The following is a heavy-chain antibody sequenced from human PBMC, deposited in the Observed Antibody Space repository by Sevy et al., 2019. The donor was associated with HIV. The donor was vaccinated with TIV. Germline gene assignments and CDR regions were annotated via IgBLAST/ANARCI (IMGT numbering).Heavy chain of an antibody. D-gene: IGHD3-10*01. CDR3: AKNRLPGGSYFSRHGLDV. CDR1: GFTFSSYD. V-gene: IGHV3-30*18. Sequence: GGSLRLSCAASGFTFSSYDMHWVRQAPGKGLEWVAIILHDGSYREYVDSVRGRFTMSRDISKNTRYLQMNGLSIEDTAVYYCAKNRLPGGSYFSRHGLDVWGRGTTVTVSS. CDR2: ILHDGSYR. J-gene: IGHJ6*02.